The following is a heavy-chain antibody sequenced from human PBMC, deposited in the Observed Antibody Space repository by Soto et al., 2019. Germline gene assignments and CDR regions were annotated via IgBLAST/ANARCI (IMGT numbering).Heavy chain of an antibody. V-gene: IGHV4-61*01. CDR3: ASERWLQFFDYYYGMDV. J-gene: IGHJ6*02. Sequence: SETLSLTCTVSGDSVNIGSYYWTWIRQPPGKGLEWIGYIYYSGSTNYNPSLKSRVTISVDTSKNQFSLKLSFVTAADTAVYYCASERWLQFFDYYYGMDVWGQGTTVTVSS. CDR2: IYYSGST. CDR1: GDSVNIGSYY. D-gene: IGHD5-12*01.